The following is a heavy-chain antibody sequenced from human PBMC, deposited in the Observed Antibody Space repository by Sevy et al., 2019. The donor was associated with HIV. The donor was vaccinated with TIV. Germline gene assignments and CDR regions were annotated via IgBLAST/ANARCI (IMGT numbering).Heavy chain of an antibody. CDR2: ISPTGGTT. V-gene: IGHV3-23*01. Sequence: GGSLRLSCAASGFTFSSYDMSWVRQAPGKGLEWIPGISPTGGTTHYAESVKGRFISSRDNSKKTLFLQMNSLRAEDTALYYCAKDLEQQLGPDYWGQGTQVSVSS. CDR1: GFTFSSYD. J-gene: IGHJ4*02. D-gene: IGHD6-13*01. CDR3: AKDLEQQLGPDY.